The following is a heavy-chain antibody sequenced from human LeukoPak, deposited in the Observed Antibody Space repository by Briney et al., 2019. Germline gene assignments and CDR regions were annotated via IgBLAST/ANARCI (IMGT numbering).Heavy chain of an antibody. D-gene: IGHD4-17*01. J-gene: IGHJ3*02. CDR1: GFTFDDYA. CDR2: ISWNSGSI. V-gene: IGHV3-9*01. CDR3: AKDTVGYGDYVGAFDI. Sequence: SLRLSCAASGFTFDDYAMHWVRQAPGKGLEWVSGISWNSGSISYADSVKGRFTISRDNAKNSLYLQMNSLRAEDTALYYCAKDTVGYGDYVGAFDIWGQGTMVTVSS.